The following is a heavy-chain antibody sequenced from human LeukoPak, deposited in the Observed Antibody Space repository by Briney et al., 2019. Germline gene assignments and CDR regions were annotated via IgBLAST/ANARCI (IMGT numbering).Heavy chain of an antibody. CDR3: ARGDYYYGSGSLAYFDC. J-gene: IGHJ4*02. Sequence: PSETLSLICTVSGGSISSSSYYWGWIRQPPGEGLEWIGCIYYSGTTYYHPSLKSRVTISVATSKTQFSLTPRAVNPADTAVYYCARGDYYYGSGSLAYFDCWGQGTLVTVSS. CDR2: IYYSGTT. CDR1: GGSISSSSYY. D-gene: IGHD3-10*01. V-gene: IGHV4-39*01.